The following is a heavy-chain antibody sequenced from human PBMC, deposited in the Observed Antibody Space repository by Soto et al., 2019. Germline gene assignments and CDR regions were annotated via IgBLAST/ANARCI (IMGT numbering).Heavy chain of an antibody. V-gene: IGHV4-31*03. CDR3: AREAPAMVRGAIMEDWFDP. Sequence: QVQLQESGPGLVKPSQTLSLTCTFSGGSISSGGYYWSWTRQHPGKYLAGIGYIYYSGSTYYNPSLKSRVTISVDTSKNQFSLKLSSVTAADTAVYYCAREAPAMVRGAIMEDWFDPWGQGTLVTVSS. J-gene: IGHJ5*02. D-gene: IGHD3-10*01. CDR1: GGSISSGGYY. CDR2: IYYSGST.